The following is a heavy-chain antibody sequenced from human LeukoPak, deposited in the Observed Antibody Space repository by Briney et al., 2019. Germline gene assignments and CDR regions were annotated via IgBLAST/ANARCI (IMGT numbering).Heavy chain of an antibody. J-gene: IGHJ4*02. D-gene: IGHD1-26*01. Sequence: PSETLSLTCAVYGGSFSGYYWSWIRQPPGKGPEWIGEINHSGSTNYNPSLKSRVTISVDTSKNQFSLKLSSVTAADTAVYYCARGPLGVYFDYWGQGTLVTVSS. CDR3: ARGPLGVYFDY. CDR2: INHSGST. CDR1: GGSFSGYY. V-gene: IGHV4-34*01.